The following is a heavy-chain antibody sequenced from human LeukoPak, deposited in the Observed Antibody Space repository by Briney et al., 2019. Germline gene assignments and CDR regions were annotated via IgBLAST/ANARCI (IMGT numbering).Heavy chain of an antibody. Sequence: GSLRLSCAASGFTVSSNYMSWVRQAPGKGLEWVSVIYSGGSTYYADSVKGRFTISRDNSKNTLYLQMNSLRAEDTAVYYCAGRRVLDASFDYWGQGTLVTVSS. CDR2: IYSGGST. J-gene: IGHJ4*02. D-gene: IGHD3-16*01. CDR3: AGRRVLDASFDY. V-gene: IGHV3-53*01. CDR1: GFTVSSNY.